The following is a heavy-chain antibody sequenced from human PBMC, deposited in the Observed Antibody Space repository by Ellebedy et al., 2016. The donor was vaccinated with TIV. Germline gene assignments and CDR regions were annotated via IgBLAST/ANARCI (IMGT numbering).Heavy chain of an antibody. CDR3: ARDDVVVVTAIRDYYYYYGMDV. D-gene: IGHD2-21*02. CDR2: IYHNGST. CDR1: GGTISSSNW. V-gene: IGHV4-4*02. Sequence: SETLSLXXAVSGGTISSSNWRSWVRPPPGKGLEWIGEIYHNGSTNYNPSLKSRVTISVDKSKNQFSLKLSSVTAADTAVYYCARDDVVVVTAIRDYYYYYGMDVWGQGTTVTVSS. J-gene: IGHJ6*02.